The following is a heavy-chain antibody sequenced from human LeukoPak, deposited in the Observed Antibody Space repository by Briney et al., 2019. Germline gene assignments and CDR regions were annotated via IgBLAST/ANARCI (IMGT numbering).Heavy chain of an antibody. V-gene: IGHV4-59*12. D-gene: IGHD2-2*02. Sequence: PSETLSLTCTVSGGSISSYYWSWIRQPPGKGLEWIGYTYYSGSTNYNPSLKSRVTMSVDTSKNQFSLKLSSVTAADTAVYYCARGIVVVPAAIGNAFDVWGQGTMVTVSS. CDR1: GGSISSYY. CDR2: TYYSGST. J-gene: IGHJ3*01. CDR3: ARGIVVVPAAIGNAFDV.